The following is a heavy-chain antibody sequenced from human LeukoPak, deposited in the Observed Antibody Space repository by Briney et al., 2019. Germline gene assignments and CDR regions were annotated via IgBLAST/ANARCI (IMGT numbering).Heavy chain of an antibody. CDR1: GGSISSYY. D-gene: IGHD1-26*01. CDR2: IYYSGST. Sequence: SEXLSLTCTVSGGSISSYYWSWIRQPPGKGLEWIGYIYYSGSTNYNPSLKSRVTISVDTSKNQFSLKLSSVTAADTAVYYCARDSGSYQSPFDYWGQGTLVTVSS. J-gene: IGHJ4*02. V-gene: IGHV4-59*01. CDR3: ARDSGSYQSPFDY.